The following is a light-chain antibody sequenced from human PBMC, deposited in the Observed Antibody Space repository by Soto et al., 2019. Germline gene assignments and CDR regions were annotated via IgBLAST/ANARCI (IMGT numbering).Light chain of an antibody. CDR2: EVS. CDR3: SSYTISTSFVV. Sequence: QSALTQPASVSGSPGQSITISCTGTSSDIGAFDYVSWYQQHPGKAPKLMIYEVSNRPSGVSNRFSGSKSDNTASLTISGLHAEDEADYYCSSYTISTSFVVFGGGTKVTVL. V-gene: IGLV2-14*01. CDR1: SSDIGAFDY. J-gene: IGLJ2*01.